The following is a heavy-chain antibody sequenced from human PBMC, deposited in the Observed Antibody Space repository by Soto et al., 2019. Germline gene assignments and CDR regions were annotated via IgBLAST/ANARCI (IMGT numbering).Heavy chain of an antibody. J-gene: IGHJ6*02. Sequence: QVQLVQSGAEVKKPGASVKVSCKVSGYTLTELSMHWVRQAPGKGLEWMGGFDPEDGETIYAQKFQGRVTMTEDTSTETAYMELSGLRSEDTAVYYCATLSGATIRYYYYYGMDVWGQGTTVTVSS. D-gene: IGHD5-12*01. CDR2: FDPEDGET. CDR1: GYTLTELS. CDR3: ATLSGATIRYYYYYGMDV. V-gene: IGHV1-24*01.